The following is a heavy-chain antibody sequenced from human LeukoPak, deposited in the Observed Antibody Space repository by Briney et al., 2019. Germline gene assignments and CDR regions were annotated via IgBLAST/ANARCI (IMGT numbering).Heavy chain of an antibody. D-gene: IGHD2-2*01. CDR2: IYYSGST. CDR3: ARGNKDLVGNTLYYYKDV. J-gene: IGHJ6*03. V-gene: IGHV4-39*07. Sequence: SETLSLTCTVSGGSISSSSYYWGWIRQPPGEGLEWIGSIYYSGSTYYNPSLKSRVTISLDTSKNQFSLKLSSVTAADTAVYYRARGNKDLVGNTLYYYKDVWGKGTTVTVSS. CDR1: GGSISSSSYY.